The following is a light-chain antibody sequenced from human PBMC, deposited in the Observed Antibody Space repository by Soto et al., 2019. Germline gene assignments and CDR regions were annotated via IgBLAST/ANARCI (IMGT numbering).Light chain of an antibody. Sequence: QSALTQPASVSGSPGQSITISCTGGSSDIGSHNYVSWYQQHPGKAPKLMIYDVDNRPSGVSDRFSGSKSGNTASLTISGLQGEDEADYYCSSYTSTSPLVVLGGGTKVTVL. J-gene: IGLJ2*01. CDR2: DVD. V-gene: IGLV2-14*03. CDR3: SSYTSTSPLVV. CDR1: SSDIGSHNY.